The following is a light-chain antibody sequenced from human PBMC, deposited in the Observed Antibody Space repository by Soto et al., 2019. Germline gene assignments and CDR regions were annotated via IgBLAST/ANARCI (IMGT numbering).Light chain of an antibody. J-gene: IGLJ2*01. V-gene: IGLV2-11*01. CDR1: SSDVGGYNY. CDR3: CSYAGSYTS. CDR2: DVS. Sequence: QSALTQPRSVSGSPGQSVTISCTGTSSDVGGYNYVSWYQQHPGKAPKLMIYDVSKRPSGVPDRFSGSKSGNTASLTISGLQAEDEADCYCCSYAGSYTSFGGGTQLTVL.